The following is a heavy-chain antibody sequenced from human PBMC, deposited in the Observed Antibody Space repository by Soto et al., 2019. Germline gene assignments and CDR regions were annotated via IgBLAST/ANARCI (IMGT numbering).Heavy chain of an antibody. CDR1: GYTFTSYD. V-gene: IGHV1-8*01. D-gene: IGHD4-4*01. J-gene: IGHJ4*02. CDR3: ARDPSLTTDVFFDY. Sequence: QVQLVQSGAEVKKPGASVKVSCKASGYTFTSYDINWVRQATGQGLEWMGWVNPNSGNTGYAQKFQGRVTMTRNTSISTAYMELSSLRSEDTAVYYCARDPSLTTDVFFDYWGQGTLVTVSS. CDR2: VNPNSGNT.